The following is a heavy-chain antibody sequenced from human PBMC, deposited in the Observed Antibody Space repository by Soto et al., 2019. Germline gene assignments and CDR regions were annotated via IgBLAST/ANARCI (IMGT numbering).Heavy chain of an antibody. D-gene: IGHD2-21*02. J-gene: IGHJ4*02. CDR2: ISYGGGTT. V-gene: IGHV3-23*01. CDR1: GFTFSNAW. Sequence: PGGSLRLACAASGFTFSNAWMSWVRQAPGKGLEWVSAISYGGGTTYYADSVKGRFTISRDISKNTIYLQANSLRPEDTAVYYCAREPYGDSQYFDYWGQGTPVTVSS. CDR3: AREPYGDSQYFDY.